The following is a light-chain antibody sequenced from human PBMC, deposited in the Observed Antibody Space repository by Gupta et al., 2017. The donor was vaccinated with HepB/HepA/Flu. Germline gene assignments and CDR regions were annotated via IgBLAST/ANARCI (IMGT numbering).Light chain of an antibody. CDR3: QSADSSDTYVV. J-gene: IGLJ2*01. Sequence: SYELTQPPSVSVSLGQTARIPCSGDALPKQYAYWYQLKPGQAPLLVIYKDSERPSGIPERFSGSTSGTTVTLTISGVQAEDEADYYCQSADSSDTYVVFGGGTKLTVL. CDR1: ALPKQY. CDR2: KDS. V-gene: IGLV3-25*03.